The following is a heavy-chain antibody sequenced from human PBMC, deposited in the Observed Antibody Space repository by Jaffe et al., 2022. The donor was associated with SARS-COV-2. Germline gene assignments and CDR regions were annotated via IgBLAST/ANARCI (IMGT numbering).Heavy chain of an antibody. D-gene: IGHD2-21*02. CDR3: ARGDCGGDCYPLFDY. J-gene: IGHJ4*02. V-gene: IGHV5-51*01. CDR2: IYPHDSDA. CDR1: GYSFPTYW. Sequence: EVQLVQSGAEVKKPGESLRISCKGSGYSFPTYWIAWVRQMPGKGLEWMGIIYPHDSDARYSPSFQGQVTISADKSISTAYLQWSSLKASDTAIYFCARGDCGGDCYPLFDYWGQGTLVTVSS.